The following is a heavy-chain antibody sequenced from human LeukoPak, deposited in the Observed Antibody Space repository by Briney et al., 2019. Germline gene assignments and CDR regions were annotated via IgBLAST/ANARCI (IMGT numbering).Heavy chain of an antibody. CDR1: GFTFSSYW. Sequence: GGSLRLSCAVSGFTFSSYWMHWVRQAPGKGLEWVSGINWNGGSTGYADSVKGRFTISRDNAKNSLYLQMNSLRAEDTAVYYCASYDNSRRLEYWGQGTLVTVSS. D-gene: IGHD3-22*01. V-gene: IGHV3-20*04. J-gene: IGHJ4*02. CDR3: ASYDNSRRLEY. CDR2: INWNGGST.